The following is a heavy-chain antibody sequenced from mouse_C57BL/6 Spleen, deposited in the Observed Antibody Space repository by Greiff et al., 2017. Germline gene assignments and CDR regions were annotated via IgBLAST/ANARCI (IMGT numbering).Heavy chain of an antibody. CDR2: ISSGGSYT. CDR3: PRHDDYDAWFAY. V-gene: IGHV5-6*01. CDR1: GFTFSSYG. J-gene: IGHJ3*01. Sequence: EVKLMESGGDLVKPGGSLKLSCAASGFTFSSYGMSWVRQTPDKRLEWVATISSGGSYTYYPDSVKGRFTISRDNAQNTLYLQMSSLKSEDTAMYYCPRHDDYDAWFAYWGQGTLVTVSA. D-gene: IGHD2-4*01.